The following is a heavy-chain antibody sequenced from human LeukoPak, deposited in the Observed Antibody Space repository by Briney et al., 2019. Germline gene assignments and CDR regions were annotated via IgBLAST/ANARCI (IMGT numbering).Heavy chain of an antibody. CDR3: ARGTGDTSGYSDY. J-gene: IGHJ4*02. Sequence: GGSLRLSCAASGFTFSRYAMHWARQAPGKGLQWVAAVSYDGSNKYYADSVKGRFTISKDNSKNTLYLQMNSLRAEDTAVYYCARGTGDTSGYSDYWGQGTLVTVSP. V-gene: IGHV3-30-3*01. CDR1: GFTFSRYA. D-gene: IGHD3-22*01. CDR2: VSYDGSNK.